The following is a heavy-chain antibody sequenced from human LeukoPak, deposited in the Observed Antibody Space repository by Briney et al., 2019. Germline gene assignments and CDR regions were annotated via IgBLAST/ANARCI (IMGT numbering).Heavy chain of an antibody. V-gene: IGHV3-23*01. J-gene: IGHJ4*02. D-gene: IGHD6-13*01. CDR2: ISGSGGST. CDR1: GFTFSSYA. CDR3: ARGGYSSSWYRFDY. Sequence: GGSLRLSGAASGFTFSSYAMSWVRQAPGKGLEWVSAISGSGGSTYYADSVKGRFTISRDNSKNTLYLQMNSLRAEDTAVYYCARGGYSSSWYRFDYWGQGTLVTVSS.